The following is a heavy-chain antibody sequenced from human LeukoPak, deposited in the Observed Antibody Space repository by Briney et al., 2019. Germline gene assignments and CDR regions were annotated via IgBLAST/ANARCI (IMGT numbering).Heavy chain of an antibody. D-gene: IGHD2-15*01. CDR3: VGGVAADY. J-gene: IGHJ4*02. Sequence: ASVKVSCKASGYTFTSYDINWVRQATGQGLEWMRWMNANTGNTGYAQKFQGSVTMTRSSSISTAYMELRSRRSEDTAVYYCVGGVAADYWGQGTLVTVSS. CDR2: MNANTGNT. V-gene: IGHV1-8*01. CDR1: GYTFTSYD.